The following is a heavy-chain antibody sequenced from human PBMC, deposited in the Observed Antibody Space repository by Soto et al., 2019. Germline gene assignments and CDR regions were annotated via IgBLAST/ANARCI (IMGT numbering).Heavy chain of an antibody. CDR1: GFTFDDYA. CDR3: ADALRSLDCSSTSCAEYYFES. CDR2: ISWHSGSI. V-gene: IGHV3-9*01. J-gene: IGHJ4*02. D-gene: IGHD2-2*01. Sequence: EVQLVESGGGLVQPGRSLRLSCAASGFTFDDYAMHWVRQAPGKGLEWVSGISWHSGSIGYADCVKGRFTISRDNAKNSLYRPMNRLRAEDTALYYCADALRSLDCSSTSCAEYYFESWGQGTLVTVSS.